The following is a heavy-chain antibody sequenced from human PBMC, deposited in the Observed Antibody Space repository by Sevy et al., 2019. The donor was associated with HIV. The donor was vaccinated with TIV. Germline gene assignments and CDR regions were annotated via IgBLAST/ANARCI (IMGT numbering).Heavy chain of an antibody. J-gene: IGHJ4*02. CDR2: IKEDGSEK. V-gene: IGHV3-7*01. Sequence: GGSLRLSCAASGFTFSGNWMSWVRQAPGKGLEWVADIKEDGSEKYYVDSVKGRFTISRDNAKKSLYLQMNNLRAEDTAVYYCARDAGYCSSTSCYRGDYFDYWGLGTLVTVSS. CDR3: ARDAGYCSSTSCYRGDYFDY. CDR1: GFTFSGNW. D-gene: IGHD2-2*02.